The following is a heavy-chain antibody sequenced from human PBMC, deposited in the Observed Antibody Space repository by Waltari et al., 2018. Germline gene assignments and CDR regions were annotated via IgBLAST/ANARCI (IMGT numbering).Heavy chain of an antibody. J-gene: IGHJ3*01. V-gene: IGHV4-39*01. CDR2: VYYNGAT. CDR3: ATYIGASIGTAAFDV. D-gene: IGHD5-12*01. Sequence: GWIRQPPGQDLEGIGTVYYNGATYSSPSLKSRVTLSRDTSKNQLSLTLGSVTATDTAVYYCATYIGASIGTAAFDVWGQGTLVSVSS.